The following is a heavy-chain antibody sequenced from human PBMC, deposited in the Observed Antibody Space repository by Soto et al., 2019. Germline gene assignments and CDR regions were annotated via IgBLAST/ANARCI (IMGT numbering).Heavy chain of an antibody. CDR1: GYTFTSYG. V-gene: IGHV1-18*01. CDR3: ARDLLWFGEYYYYGMDV. D-gene: IGHD3-10*01. Sequence: ASVKVSCKASGYTFTSYGISWVRQAPGQGLEWMGWISAYNGNTNYAQKLQGRVTMTTDTSTSTAYMELRSLRSDDTAVYYCARDLLWFGEYYYYGMDVWGQGTTVTVSS. CDR2: ISAYNGNT. J-gene: IGHJ6*02.